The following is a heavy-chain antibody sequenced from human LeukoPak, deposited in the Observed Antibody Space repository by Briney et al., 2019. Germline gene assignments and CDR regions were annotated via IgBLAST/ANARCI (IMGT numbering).Heavy chain of an antibody. Sequence: ASVKVSCKASGYTFTDYYMEWVRQAPGQGLEWMGWINPNSGGTNYAQKFQGRVTMTRDTSISTAYMELSRLRSDDTAVYYCARVRSYCTNGVCHWDLDYWGQGTLVTVSS. CDR2: INPNSGGT. J-gene: IGHJ4*02. D-gene: IGHD2-8*01. CDR3: ARVRSYCTNGVCHWDLDY. CDR1: GYTFTDYY. V-gene: IGHV1-2*02.